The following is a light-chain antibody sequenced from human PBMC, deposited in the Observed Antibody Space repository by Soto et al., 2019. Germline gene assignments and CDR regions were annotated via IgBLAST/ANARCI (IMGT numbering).Light chain of an antibody. CDR3: QQYGSSPFT. J-gene: IGKJ3*01. Sequence: IVLTQSPGTLSLSPWERATLSCRASQSVTSIYLAWYQQKPGQAPRLLIYGASSRATGIPDRFSGSGSGTDFTLTISRLEPEDFAVYDCQQYGSSPFTYGPGTKVDIK. V-gene: IGKV3-20*01. CDR2: GAS. CDR1: QSVTSIY.